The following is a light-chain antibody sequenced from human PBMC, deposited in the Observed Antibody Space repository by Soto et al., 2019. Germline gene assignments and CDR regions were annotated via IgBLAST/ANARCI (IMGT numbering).Light chain of an antibody. V-gene: IGKV1-39*01. CDR2: TAS. J-gene: IGKJ2*01. CDR1: QSINKY. Sequence: DIQMTQSPSSLSASVGDRVTITCRASQSINKYLHWYQQKPGKAPKLLIYTASSLESGVPSRFSGSGSGTDFTLTISSLQPEDFASYFCHQSYRAPHTFGPGTKLEIK. CDR3: HQSYRAPHT.